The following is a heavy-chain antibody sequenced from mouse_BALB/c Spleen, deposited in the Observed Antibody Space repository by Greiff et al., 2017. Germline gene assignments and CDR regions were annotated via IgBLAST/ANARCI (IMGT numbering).Heavy chain of an antibody. D-gene: IGHD2-10*02. J-gene: IGHJ4*01. CDR2: INSNGGST. CDR3: ARDSYGNPPYYAMDY. V-gene: IGHV5-6-3*01. CDR1: GFTFSSYG. Sequence: EVKLQESGGGLVQPGGSLKLSCAASGFTFSSYGMSWVRQTPDKRLELVATINSNGGSTYYPDSVKGRFTISRDNAKNTLYLQMSSLKSEDTAMYYCARDSYGNPPYYAMDYWGQGTSVTVSS.